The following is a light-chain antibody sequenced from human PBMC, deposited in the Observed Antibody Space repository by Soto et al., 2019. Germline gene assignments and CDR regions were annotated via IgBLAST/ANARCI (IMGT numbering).Light chain of an antibody. J-gene: IGLJ2*01. CDR1: SNDVGGYNY. V-gene: IGLV2-14*01. CDR2: EVS. CDR3: SSYTSSSSL. Sequence: QSVLTQPASVSGSPGQSVTISCTGTSNDVGGYNYVSWYQQHPGKAPKLMIYEVSNRPSGVSNRFSGSKSGNTASLTISGLQAEDEADYYCSSYTSSSSLFGGGTKVTVL.